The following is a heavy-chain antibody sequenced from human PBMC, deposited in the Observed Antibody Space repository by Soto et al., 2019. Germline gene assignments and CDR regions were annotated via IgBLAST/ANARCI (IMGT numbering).Heavy chain of an antibody. Sequence: EVQLVESGGGLVQPGGSLRLSCAASGFTFSSYWMHWVRQAPGKGLVWVSRINSDGSNTGYADSVKGRFTISRDNTKNTLYLQMNGLRAEDTAVYYCAKQFDYWGQGTLVTVSS. V-gene: IGHV3-74*01. CDR1: GFTFSSYW. CDR3: AKQFDY. CDR2: INSDGSNT. J-gene: IGHJ4*02.